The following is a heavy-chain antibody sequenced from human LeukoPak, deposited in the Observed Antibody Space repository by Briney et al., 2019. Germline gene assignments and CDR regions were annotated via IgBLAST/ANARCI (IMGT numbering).Heavy chain of an antibody. CDR1: GRSISSYY. Sequence: KPSQTLSLTCTVSGRSISSYYSNSTRHPPGEGLECIGYIYYSGSTNHNPSIRSRVTISVVTSNNQFSLKLSSVTAADTAVYYCARSSYYDGSGSYYHAFDIWGQGTMVTVSS. CDR2: IYYSGST. V-gene: IGHV4-59*01. CDR3: ARSSYYDGSGSYYHAFDI. J-gene: IGHJ3*02. D-gene: IGHD3-10*01.